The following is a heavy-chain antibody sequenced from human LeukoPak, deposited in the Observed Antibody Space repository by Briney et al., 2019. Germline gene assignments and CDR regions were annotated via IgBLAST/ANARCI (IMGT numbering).Heavy chain of an antibody. V-gene: IGHV3-30*02. CDR1: GFRFNNYA. CDR2: IRHDGSNK. Sequence: QPGGSLRLSCAASGFRFNNYAMHWVRQAPGKGLEWVAFIRHDGSNKYYSDSVKGRFTFSRDNSKNTLYVQMNSLRTEDTAVYYCAKGRDWTFDYWGQGTLVTVSS. CDR3: AKGRDWTFDY. D-gene: IGHD3/OR15-3a*01. J-gene: IGHJ4*02.